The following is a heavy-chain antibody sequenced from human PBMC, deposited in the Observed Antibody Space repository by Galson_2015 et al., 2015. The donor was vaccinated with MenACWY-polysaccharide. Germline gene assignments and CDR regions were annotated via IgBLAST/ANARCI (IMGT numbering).Heavy chain of an antibody. Sequence: SLRLSCAASGFTFSTYWMSWVRQAPGKGLEWVANIRQDGSEKYYVDSVKGRFTISRDNANSSLYLQLNSLRDEDTAVYYCASLPGNFFFIDYGGQGTRSTVSS. D-gene: IGHD1-1*01. CDR1: GFTFSTYW. CDR2: IRQDGSEK. CDR3: ASLPGNFFFIDY. V-gene: IGHV3-7*01. J-gene: IGHJ4*02.